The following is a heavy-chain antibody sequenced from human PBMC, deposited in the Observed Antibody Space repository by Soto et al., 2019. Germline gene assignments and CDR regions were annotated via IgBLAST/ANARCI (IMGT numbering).Heavy chain of an antibody. V-gene: IGHV4-31*03. Sequence: QVQLQESGPGLVKPSQTLSLTCTVSGGSISSSAYYWSWIRQHPGKGLEWIGYISHSGSTYYNPSPKSRVITSVDTSKIQFSLSLTSVTAADTAVYYCAREYTYGSNFFDCWGQGALVTVSS. J-gene: IGHJ4*02. D-gene: IGHD5-18*01. CDR2: ISHSGST. CDR3: AREYTYGSNFFDC. CDR1: GGSISSSAYY.